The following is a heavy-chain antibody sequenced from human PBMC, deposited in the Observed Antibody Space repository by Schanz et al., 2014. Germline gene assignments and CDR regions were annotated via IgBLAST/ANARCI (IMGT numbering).Heavy chain of an antibody. CDR1: GYSFTKYG. Sequence: QVQLVQSGSEAKKPGDSVKVSCETSGYSFTKYGINWVRQAPGQGLEWMGWISPYNGHTEYGKKFQGRFTMTTDTSTTTAYLELRSLTSDDTAVYYCVRDAGWAFGDYHDMDVWGQGTSVTVSS. J-gene: IGHJ6*02. CDR3: VRDAGWAFGDYHDMDV. V-gene: IGHV1-18*01. D-gene: IGHD3-10*01. CDR2: ISPYNGHT.